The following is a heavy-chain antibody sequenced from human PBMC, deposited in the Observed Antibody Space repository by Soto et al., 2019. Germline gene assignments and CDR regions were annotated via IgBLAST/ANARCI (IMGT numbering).Heavy chain of an antibody. CDR3: ARIKGNSSGWNVDY. J-gene: IGHJ4*02. D-gene: IGHD6-19*01. CDR2: IYYLGNT. V-gene: IGHV4-39*01. Sequence: SETLSLTCTVSGGSISSSSSYWGWIRQPPGKGLEWVGSIYYLGNTYYNPSLGGRVSISVDTSKNQFSLKLNSVDTATYYCARIKGNSSGWNVDYWGQGTLVTVSS. CDR1: GGSISSSSSY.